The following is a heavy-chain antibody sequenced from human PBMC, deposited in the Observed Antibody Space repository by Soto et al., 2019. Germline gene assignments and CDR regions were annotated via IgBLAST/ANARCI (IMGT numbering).Heavy chain of an antibody. CDR2: IYHSGST. D-gene: IGHD3-3*01. CDR3: ARGKYDFWSGYYFGEGYNWFDP. J-gene: IGHJ5*02. V-gene: IGHV4-38-2*01. Sequence: SETLSLTCAVSVNSLSSGYYWGWIRQPPGKGLEWIVSIYHSGSTYYNPSLKSRVTISVDTSKNQFSLKLSSVTAADTAVYYCARGKYDFWSGYYFGEGYNWFDPWGQGTLVTVSS. CDR1: VNSLSSGYY.